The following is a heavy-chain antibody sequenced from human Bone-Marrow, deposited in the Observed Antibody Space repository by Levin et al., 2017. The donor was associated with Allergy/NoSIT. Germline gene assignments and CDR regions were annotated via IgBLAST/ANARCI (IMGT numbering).Heavy chain of an antibody. V-gene: IGHV2-5*02. CDR1: GFSLSTYGVG. J-gene: IGHJ4*02. CDR3: AHKPVPLRNFDY. D-gene: IGHD5/OR15-5a*01. CDR2: IYWDDDK. Sequence: GSGPTLVKPTQTLTLTCTFSGFSLSTYGVGVGWIRQPPGKTLEWLALIYWDDDKRYSPSLKSRLTIAKDTAQNQVVLTMTNMDPVDTATYYCAHKPVPLRNFDYWGQGTLVTVSS.